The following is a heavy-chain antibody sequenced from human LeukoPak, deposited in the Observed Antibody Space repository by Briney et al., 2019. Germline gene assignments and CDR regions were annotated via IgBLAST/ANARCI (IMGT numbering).Heavy chain of an antibody. V-gene: IGHV3-21*01. CDR3: AREFSSGADY. Sequence: GGSLRLSCAASGFTSSSYSMNWVRQAPGKGLEWVSSISSSSSYIYYADSVKGRFTISRDNAKNSLYLQMNSLRAEDTAVYYCAREFSSGADYWGQGTLVTVSS. J-gene: IGHJ4*02. CDR1: GFTSSSYS. D-gene: IGHD6-19*01. CDR2: ISSSSSYI.